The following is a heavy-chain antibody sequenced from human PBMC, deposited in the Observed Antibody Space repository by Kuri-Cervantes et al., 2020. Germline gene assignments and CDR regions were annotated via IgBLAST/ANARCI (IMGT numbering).Heavy chain of an antibody. J-gene: IGHJ4*02. CDR3: ARGPETRFGVVIPGTLNTNY. CDR2: IYYSGST. V-gene: IGHV4-39*01. CDR1: GGSISSSSYY. Sequence: SETLSLTCTVSGGSISSSSYYWGWIRQPPGKGLEWIGSIYYSGSTYYNPSLKSRVTISVDTSKNQFSLKLSSVTAADTAVYYCARGPETRFGVVIPGTLNTNYWGQGTLVTVSS. D-gene: IGHD3-3*01.